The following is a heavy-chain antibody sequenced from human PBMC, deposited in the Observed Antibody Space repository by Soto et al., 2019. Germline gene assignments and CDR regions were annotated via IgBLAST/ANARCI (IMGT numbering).Heavy chain of an antibody. D-gene: IGHD3-9*01. CDR1: GYSFTSYY. CDR3: AKEPNFSLTFHFYILDV. Sequence: QVQLMQSGAEVKKPGASVKVSCKASGYSFTSYYIHWVRQAPGQGLEWMGIIDPSGGSASYAWKCQGQVTLPRETSSCTVYREVTSLSSVHTAVKYFAKEPNFSLTFHFYILDVWGQGTTVTVAS. V-gene: IGHV1-46*01. CDR2: IDPSGGSA. J-gene: IGHJ6*02.